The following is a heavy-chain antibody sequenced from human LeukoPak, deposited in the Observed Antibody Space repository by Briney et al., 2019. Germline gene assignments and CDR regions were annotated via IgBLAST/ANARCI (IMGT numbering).Heavy chain of an antibody. J-gene: IGHJ4*02. CDR2: IWYDGSNK. V-gene: IGHV3-33*06. CDR1: GFTFSSYG. D-gene: IGHD1-26*01. Sequence: GGSLRLSCAASGFTFSSYGMHWVRQAPGKGLEWVAVIWYDGSNKYYADSVKGRFTISRDNSKNTLYLQMNSLRAEDTAVYYCAKAGSSYYFDYWGQGTLVTVSS. CDR3: AKAGSSYYFDY.